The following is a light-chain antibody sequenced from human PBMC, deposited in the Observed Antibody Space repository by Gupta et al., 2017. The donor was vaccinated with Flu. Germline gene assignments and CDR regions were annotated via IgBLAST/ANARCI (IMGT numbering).Light chain of an antibody. J-gene: IGKJ1*01. V-gene: IGKV3-15*01. Sequence: EIVMTQSPATLSVSPGERATLSCRASQSVSSNLAGYQQKPGQAPRLLIYGASTRATGIQDRFSGSGSGTEFTLTISSLQSEDFAVYYGQQGWTFGQGTKVEIK. CDR2: GAS. CDR1: QSVSSN. CDR3: QQGWT.